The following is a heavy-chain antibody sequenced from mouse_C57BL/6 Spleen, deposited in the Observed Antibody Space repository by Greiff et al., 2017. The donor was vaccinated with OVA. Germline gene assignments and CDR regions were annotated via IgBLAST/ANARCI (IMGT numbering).Heavy chain of an antibody. Sequence: EVNLVESGGDLVKPGGSLKLSCAASGFTFSSYGMSWVRQTPDKRLEWVATISSGGSYTYYPDSVKGRFTISRDNAKNTLYLQMSSLKSEDTAMYYGARGATVVATNWYFDVWGTGTTVTVSS. CDR1: GFTFSSYG. CDR3: ARGATVVATNWYFDV. V-gene: IGHV5-6*01. J-gene: IGHJ1*03. D-gene: IGHD1-1*01. CDR2: ISSGGSYT.